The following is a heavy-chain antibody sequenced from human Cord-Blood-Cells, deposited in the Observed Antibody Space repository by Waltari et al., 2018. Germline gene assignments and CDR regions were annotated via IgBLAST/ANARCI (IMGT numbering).Heavy chain of an antibody. Sequence: QVQLVQSGAEVKKPGSSVKVSCKASGVTFSSYAISWVRQAPGQGLEWMGRSTPILGIANYAQKFQGRVTITADKSTITAYMELISLRSEYTAVYYYARDYDFWSGYYDYWGQGTLVTVSS. V-gene: IGHV1-69*09. CDR2: STPILGIA. CDR3: ARDYDFWSGYYDY. J-gene: IGHJ4*02. D-gene: IGHD3-3*01. CDR1: GVTFSSYA.